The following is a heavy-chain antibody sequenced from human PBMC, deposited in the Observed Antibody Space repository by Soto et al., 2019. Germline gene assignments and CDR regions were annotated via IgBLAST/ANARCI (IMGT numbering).Heavy chain of an antibody. Sequence: QVQLVESGGGVVQPGTSLRLSCAASGFTFGNYGMHWVRQPPGKGLEWMSSILYDGSDKYYADSVKGRFTISRDDSKNTVYLQMDSLRPDDTAVYYCAKWGEVSHNPGGNYYYGMDVWGQVTKVTVSS. CDR2: ILYDGSDK. CDR3: AKWGEVSHNPGGNYYYGMDV. V-gene: IGHV3-30*18. CDR1: GFTFGNYG. D-gene: IGHD3-16*01. J-gene: IGHJ6*02.